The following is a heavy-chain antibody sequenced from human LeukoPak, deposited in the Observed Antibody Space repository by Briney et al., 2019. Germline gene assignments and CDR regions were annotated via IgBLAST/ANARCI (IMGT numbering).Heavy chain of an antibody. D-gene: IGHD1-26*01. V-gene: IGHV3-53*01. Sequence: GGSLRLSCAASGFTVSSNYMSWVRQAPGKGLEWASVIYSGGSTYYADSVKGRFTISRDNSKNTLYLQMNSLRAEDTAVYYCAKYGPQDSGSSHFDYWGQGALVTVSS. CDR1: GFTVSSNY. CDR2: IYSGGST. CDR3: AKYGPQDSGSSHFDY. J-gene: IGHJ4*02.